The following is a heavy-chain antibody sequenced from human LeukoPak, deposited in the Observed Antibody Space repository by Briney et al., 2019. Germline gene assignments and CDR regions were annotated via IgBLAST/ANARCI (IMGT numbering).Heavy chain of an antibody. CDR2: ISSSGSTI. Sequence: PGGSLRLSCAASGFTFSDYYMSWIRQAPGKGLEWVSYISSSGSTIYYADSVKGRFTISRDNAKNTLYLQMNSLRAEDTAVYYCAKDRYSSAKGGLVDYWGQGTLVTVSS. V-gene: IGHV3-11*04. CDR1: GFTFSDYY. D-gene: IGHD6-25*01. J-gene: IGHJ4*02. CDR3: AKDRYSSAKGGLVDY.